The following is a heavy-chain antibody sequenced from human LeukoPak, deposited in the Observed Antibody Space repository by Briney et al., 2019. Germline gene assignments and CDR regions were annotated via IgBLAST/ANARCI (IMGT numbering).Heavy chain of an antibody. V-gene: IGHV4-61*08. Sequence: SETLSLTCTVSAGSVTNGDYYWSWLRQPPGKALEWIGFVYYTGSTYYTPSLEGRATISVDTSKNQFSVKLSSVTAADTAVYYCARGWLAETTVVTPYNYWGQGTLVTVSS. CDR3: ARGWLAETTVVTPYNY. D-gene: IGHD4-23*01. CDR2: VYYTGST. CDR1: AGSVTNGDYY. J-gene: IGHJ4*02.